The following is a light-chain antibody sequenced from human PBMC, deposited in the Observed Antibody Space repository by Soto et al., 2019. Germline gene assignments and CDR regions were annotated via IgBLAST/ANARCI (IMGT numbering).Light chain of an antibody. J-gene: IGLJ2*01. CDR2: EVS. V-gene: IGLV2-14*01. CDR1: SSDVGGYNY. Sequence: QSVLTQPASVSGSPGQSITISCTGTSSDVGGYNYVSWYQQHPGKAPKLMIYEVSNRPSGVSNRFSGSKSGNTASLTISGLQAEDEADYYCRSYTSSSIVVFGGGTKVTVL. CDR3: RSYTSSSIVV.